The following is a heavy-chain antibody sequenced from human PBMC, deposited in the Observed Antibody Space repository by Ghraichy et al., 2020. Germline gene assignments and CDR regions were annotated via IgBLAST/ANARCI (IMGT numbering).Heavy chain of an antibody. Sequence: SVKVSCKASGGTFSSYAISWVRQAPGQGLEWMGGIIPIFGTANYAQKFQGRVTITADESTSTAYMELSSLRSEDTAVYYCARDLNYYDSSGAPWGQGTLVTVSS. J-gene: IGHJ5*02. V-gene: IGHV1-69*13. CDR2: IIPIFGTA. D-gene: IGHD3-22*01. CDR1: GGTFSSYA. CDR3: ARDLNYYDSSGAP.